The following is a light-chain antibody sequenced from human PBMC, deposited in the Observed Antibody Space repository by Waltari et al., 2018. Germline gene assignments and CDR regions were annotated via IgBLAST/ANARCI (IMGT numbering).Light chain of an antibody. CDR1: QSVASSY. J-gene: IGKJ1*01. V-gene: IGKV3-20*01. CDR3: QQYGSSPQT. CDR2: GAS. Sequence: EIVLTQSPGTLSLSPGERATLSCRASQSVASSYLAWYQHEPGQAPRLLIYGASRRATGIPDRFSGSGSGTDFTLTISRLEPEDFAVYYCQQYGSSPQTFGQGTKVEVK.